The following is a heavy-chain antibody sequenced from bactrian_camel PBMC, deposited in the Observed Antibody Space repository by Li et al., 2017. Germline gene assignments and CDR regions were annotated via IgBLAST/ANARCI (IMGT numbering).Heavy chain of an antibody. CDR1: GVSVSRYC. J-gene: IGHJ4*01. D-gene: IGHD5*01. V-gene: IGHV3S40*01. Sequence: DVQLVESGGGSVQAGGSLRLSCAASGVSVSRYCMGWFRQVPGKGLEWVSAITTAGGMTNYADSVKGRFTISRDNAKNTLYLQLNSLQTEDTAMYYCRIGQNTDIAIGKRGQGTQVTVS. CDR2: ITTAGGMT.